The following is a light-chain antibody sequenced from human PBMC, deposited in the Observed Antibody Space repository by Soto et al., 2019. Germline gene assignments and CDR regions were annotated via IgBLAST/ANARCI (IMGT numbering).Light chain of an antibody. CDR1: QSVSSSY. J-gene: IGKJ3*01. V-gene: IGKV3-20*01. Sequence: VLTQSPGILSLSPGERATLACWASQSVSSSYIAWYQQKPGQAPRLLIYRTSSRATGIPDRFSGSGSGTDFTLTISRLEPEYFAVYYCQQFGLSPRFTFGPGTKVDV. CDR2: RTS. CDR3: QQFGLSPRFT.